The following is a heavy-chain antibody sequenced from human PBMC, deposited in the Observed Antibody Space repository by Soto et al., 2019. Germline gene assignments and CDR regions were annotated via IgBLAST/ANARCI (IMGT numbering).Heavy chain of an antibody. V-gene: IGHV4-30-4*01. J-gene: IGHJ4*02. CDR3: ARGGGYDY. CDR1: GVSISSGDDY. D-gene: IGHD3-22*01. CDR2: IYSSGST. Sequence: QVQLQESGPGLVKPSQTLSLTCIVSGVSISSGDDYWSWIRQPPGKGLEWIGYIYSSGSTYSNPSLRSRATISAATSKNQFSLKLTSVTAADTAVYYCARGGGYDYWGQGALVTVSS.